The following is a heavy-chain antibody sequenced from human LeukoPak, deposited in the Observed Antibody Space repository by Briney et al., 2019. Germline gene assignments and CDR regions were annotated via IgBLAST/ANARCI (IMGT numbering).Heavy chain of an antibody. D-gene: IGHD6-19*01. CDR1: GGSISSGGYY. V-gene: IGHV4-31*03. CDR2: IYYSGST. J-gene: IGHJ4*02. Sequence: SQTLSLTCTVSGGSISSGGYYWSWIRQHPGKGLEWIGYIYYSGSTYYNPSLKSRVTISVDTSKNQFSLKLSSVTAADTAVYYCARGGGWYRVDYWGQGTLVTVSS. CDR3: ARGGGWYRVDY.